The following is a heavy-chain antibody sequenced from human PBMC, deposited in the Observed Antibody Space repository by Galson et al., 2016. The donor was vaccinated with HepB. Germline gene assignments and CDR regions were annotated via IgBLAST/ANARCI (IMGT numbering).Heavy chain of an antibody. V-gene: IGHV4-39*02. J-gene: IGHJ4*02. CDR1: GGSIRSGSYY. Sequence: SETLSLTCTVSGGSIRSGSYYWGWIRQPPGKGLEWIGSIYFSGSIYYNPSLRSRVTISVDTSNNHFSLKLRSVTAADTAVYFCARLGREWFREYLEYWGQGTLVTVSS. CDR3: ARLGREWFREYLEY. D-gene: IGHD3-10*01. CDR2: IYFSGSI.